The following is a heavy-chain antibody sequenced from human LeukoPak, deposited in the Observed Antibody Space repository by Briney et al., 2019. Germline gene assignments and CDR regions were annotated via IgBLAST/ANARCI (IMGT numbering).Heavy chain of an antibody. D-gene: IGHD4-17*01. V-gene: IGHV4-34*01. CDR3: ASGTSRVTKDY. CDR1: GGSFSGYY. J-gene: IGHJ4*02. Sequence: SETLSLTGAVYGGSFSGYYWSWTRQPPGKGLEWIGEINHSGSTNYNPSLKSRVTISVDTSKNQFSLKLSSVTAADTAVYYCASGTSRVTKDYWGQGTLVTVSS. CDR2: INHSGST.